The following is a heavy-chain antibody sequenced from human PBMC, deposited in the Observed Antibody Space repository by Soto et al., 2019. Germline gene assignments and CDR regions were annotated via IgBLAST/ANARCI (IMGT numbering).Heavy chain of an antibody. J-gene: IGHJ4*02. CDR1: GFTFANFG. Sequence: PXESLSLSCGGSGFTFANFGMGWVRQAPGKGLYWVSGISSSGRRTYYADSVKGRFTISRDNSKSTLYLQMDSLRADDTAVYYCAKVAKCGVVIEYFDSWGQGSLVTVSS. CDR2: ISSSGRRT. V-gene: IGHV3-23*01. D-gene: IGHD3-3*01. CDR3: AKVAKCGVVIEYFDS.